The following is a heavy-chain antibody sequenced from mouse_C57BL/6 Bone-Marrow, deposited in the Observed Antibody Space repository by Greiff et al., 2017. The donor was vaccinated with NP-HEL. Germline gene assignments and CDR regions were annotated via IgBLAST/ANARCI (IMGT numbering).Heavy chain of an antibody. CDR3: ARGLLPFDY. Sequence: VQLQQSGPELVKPGASVKISCKASGYAFSSSWMNWVKQRPGKGLEWIGRIYPGDGDTNYNGKFKGKATLTADKSSSTAYMQLSSLTSEDSAVYFCARGLLPFDYWGQGTTLTVSS. D-gene: IGHD2-3*01. CDR1: GYAFSSSW. CDR2: IYPGDGDT. J-gene: IGHJ2*01. V-gene: IGHV1-82*01.